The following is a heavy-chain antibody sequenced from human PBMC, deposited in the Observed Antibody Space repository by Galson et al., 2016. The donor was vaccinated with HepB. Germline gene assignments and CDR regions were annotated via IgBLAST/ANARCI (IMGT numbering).Heavy chain of an antibody. D-gene: IGHD6-13*01. CDR1: GGTFSSYA. V-gene: IGHV1-69*04. CDR3: ARIKGGSWYPDY. J-gene: IGHJ4*02. Sequence: SVKVSCKASGGTFSSYAISWVRQAPGQGLEWMGRIIPILDIVNYAQKFQGRVTITADKSTSTAYMELSSLRSEDTAVYYCARIKGGSWYPDYWGQGTLVTVSS. CDR2: IIPILDIV.